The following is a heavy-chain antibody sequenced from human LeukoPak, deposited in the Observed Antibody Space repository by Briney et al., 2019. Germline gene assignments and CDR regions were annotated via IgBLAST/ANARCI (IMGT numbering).Heavy chain of an antibody. CDR2: IYYSGST. CDR1: GGSISSYY. Sequence: SETLSLTCTASGGSISSYYWSWIRQPPGKGLEWIGYIYYSGSTNYNPSLKSRVTISVDTSKNQFSLKLSSVTAADTAVYYCARAGDSYGYNYYYMDVWGEGTTVTVSS. V-gene: IGHV4-59*01. CDR3: ARAGDSYGYNYYYMDV. J-gene: IGHJ6*03. D-gene: IGHD5-18*01.